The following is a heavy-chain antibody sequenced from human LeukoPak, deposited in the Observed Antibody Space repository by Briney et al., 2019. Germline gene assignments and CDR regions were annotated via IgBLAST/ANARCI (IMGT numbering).Heavy chain of an antibody. Sequence: ASVKVSCKASGYTFTSYGISWVRQAPGQGLEWMGWISAYNGNTNYAQKLQGRVTMTTDTSTSTAYMELRSLRSDDTAVYHCARDLLSSGAVAGTGREYDAFDIWGQGTMVTVSS. V-gene: IGHV1-18*01. D-gene: IGHD6-19*01. CDR2: ISAYNGNT. CDR3: ARDLLSSGAVAGTGREYDAFDI. CDR1: GYTFTSYG. J-gene: IGHJ3*02.